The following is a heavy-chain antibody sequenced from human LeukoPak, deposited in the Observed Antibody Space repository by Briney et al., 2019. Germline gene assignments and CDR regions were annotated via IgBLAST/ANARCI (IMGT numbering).Heavy chain of an antibody. J-gene: IGHJ4*02. CDR3: ARGKGVMITFGGVMGY. V-gene: IGHV1-46*01. Sequence: ASVKVSCKASGYTFISYYMHWVRQAPGQGLEWMGIINPSGGSTSYAQKFQGRVTMTRDTSTSTVYMELSSLRSEDTAVYYCARGKGVMITFGGVMGYWGQGTLVTVSS. D-gene: IGHD3-16*01. CDR1: GYTFISYY. CDR2: INPSGGST.